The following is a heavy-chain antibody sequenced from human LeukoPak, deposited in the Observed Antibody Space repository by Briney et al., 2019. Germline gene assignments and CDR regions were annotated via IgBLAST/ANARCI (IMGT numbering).Heavy chain of an antibody. D-gene: IGHD7-27*01. CDR1: GGSISPYY. V-gene: IGHV4-59*01. Sequence: SETLSLTYTVSGGSISPYYWSWIRQPPGKGLEWIGYIYYSGSTNYNPSLKSRVTISVDTSKNQFSLKLSSVTAADTAVYYCARLSPLTGAYYYMDVWGKGTTVTVSS. CDR2: IYYSGST. J-gene: IGHJ6*03. CDR3: ARLSPLTGAYYYMDV.